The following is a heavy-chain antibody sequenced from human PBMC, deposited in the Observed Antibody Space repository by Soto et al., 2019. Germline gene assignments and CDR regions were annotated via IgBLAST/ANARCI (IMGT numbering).Heavy chain of an antibody. CDR1: GFTFSSYA. CDR3: AKDYGSGPGDWFDP. Sequence: EVHLLESGGGLVQPGGSLRLSCAASGFTFSSYAMSWVRQAPGKGLEWVSAISGSGDSTYFADSVKGRFTISRDKSKNTLYLQMNGLRAEDTAVYYCAKDYGSGPGDWFDPWGQGTLVTVSS. D-gene: IGHD3-10*01. J-gene: IGHJ5*02. V-gene: IGHV3-23*01. CDR2: ISGSGDST.